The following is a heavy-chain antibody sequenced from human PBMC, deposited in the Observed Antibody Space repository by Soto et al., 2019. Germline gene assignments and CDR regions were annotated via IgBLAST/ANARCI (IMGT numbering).Heavy chain of an antibody. Sequence: GGSLRLSCAASGFTFDDYTMHWVRQAPGKGLEWVSLISWDGGSTYYADSVKGRFTISRDNSKNSRYLQMNSLRTEDTALYYCAKDSDYGSGSYTLDYWGQGTLVTVSS. J-gene: IGHJ4*02. CDR2: ISWDGGST. V-gene: IGHV3-43*01. D-gene: IGHD3-10*01. CDR1: GFTFDDYT. CDR3: AKDSDYGSGSYTLDY.